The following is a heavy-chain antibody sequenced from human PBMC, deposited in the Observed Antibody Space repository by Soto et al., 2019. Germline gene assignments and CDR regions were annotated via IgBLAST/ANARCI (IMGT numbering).Heavy chain of an antibody. CDR1: GGSISSGDHY. J-gene: IGHJ6*02. V-gene: IGHV4-30-4*01. CDR2: IYYSGTT. Sequence: SETLSLTCTVPGGSISSGDHYWSWIRQPPGKGLEWIGYIYYSGTTYYNPSLKSRVTISVDTSENQFSLKVNSVTAADTAVYYCARALIQLWPSYYYGMDGWGQGTTVTVSS. D-gene: IGHD5-18*01. CDR3: ARALIQLWPSYYYGMDG.